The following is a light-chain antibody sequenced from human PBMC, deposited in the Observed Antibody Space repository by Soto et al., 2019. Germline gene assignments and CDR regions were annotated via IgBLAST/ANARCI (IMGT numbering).Light chain of an antibody. J-gene: IGLJ3*02. Sequence: QNVVTQEPSFSVSPGGTVTLTCGLSSGSVSTSYYPSWYQQTPGQDPRTLIYSTNTRSSGVPDRFSGSILGNKAALTITGAQSDDESDYYCVLYMGSGIWVFGGWTNLTFL. CDR1: SGSVSTSYY. CDR2: STN. V-gene: IGLV8-61*01. CDR3: VLYMGSGIWV.